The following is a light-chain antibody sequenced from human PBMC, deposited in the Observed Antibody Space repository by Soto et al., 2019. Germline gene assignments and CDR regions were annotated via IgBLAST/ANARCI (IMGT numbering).Light chain of an antibody. V-gene: IGKV1-9*01. CDR3: QHLNSYPVP. J-gene: IGKJ3*01. Sequence: DIQLTQSPSFLSASVGDRVTITCRASQGISSNLAWYQQKPGKAPKLLMYAASTLQSGVPSRFSGSGSGTEFTLTISSLQPEDFAVYYCQHLNSYPVPFGPGTKVDIK. CDR2: AAS. CDR1: QGISSN.